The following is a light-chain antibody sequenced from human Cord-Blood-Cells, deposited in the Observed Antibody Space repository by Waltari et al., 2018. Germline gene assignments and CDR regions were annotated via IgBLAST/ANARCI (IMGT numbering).Light chain of an antibody. J-gene: IGLJ3*02. CDR1: SSDVGSYNL. CDR2: EGS. V-gene: IGLV2-23*01. Sequence: QSALTQPASVSGSPGQSITISCTGTSSDVGSYNLVSWYQQHPGKAPKLMIYEGSKRPSGVSNRFSGSKSGNTASLTISGLQAEDEADYYCCSHAGSSTGVCGGGTKLTVL. CDR3: CSHAGSSTGV.